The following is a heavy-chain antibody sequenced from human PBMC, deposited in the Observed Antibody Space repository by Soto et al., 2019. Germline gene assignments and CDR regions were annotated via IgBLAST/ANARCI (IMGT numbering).Heavy chain of an antibody. Sequence: QVQLQQWGAGLLKPSETLSLTCAVYGGPFSGYYWSWIRQPPGKGLEWIGEINQSGSTNYNPSLKSRVTISVDTSKNQFSLKLSSVTAADTAVYYCARTYSSSWSPFDYWGQGTLVTVSS. V-gene: IGHV4-34*01. D-gene: IGHD6-13*01. CDR3: ARTYSSSWSPFDY. J-gene: IGHJ4*02. CDR1: GGPFSGYY. CDR2: INQSGST.